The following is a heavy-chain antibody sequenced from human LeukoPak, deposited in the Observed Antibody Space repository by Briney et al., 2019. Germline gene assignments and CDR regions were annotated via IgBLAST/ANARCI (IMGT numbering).Heavy chain of an antibody. CDR3: ARLFDSSGSFDP. CDR1: GGSVSGSSYY. J-gene: IGHJ5*02. D-gene: IGHD3-22*01. Sequence: SETLSLTCTVSGGSVSGSSYYWGWIRQPPGKGLEWIGSIYYSGTTYYNPSLKSRVTISVDTSKNQFSLKLSSVTAADTAVYYCARLFDSSGSFDPWGQGTLVTVSS. V-gene: IGHV4-39*01. CDR2: IYYSGTT.